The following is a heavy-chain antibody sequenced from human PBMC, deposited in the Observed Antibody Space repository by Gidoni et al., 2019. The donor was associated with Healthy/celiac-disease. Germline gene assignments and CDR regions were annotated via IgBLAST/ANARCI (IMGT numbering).Heavy chain of an antibody. Sequence: EVQLVESGGGLVKPGGSIRLYCDASGLTFSNACMSLGRQGPGKGLEWVGCMKSKTDGGTTDYAAPVKGRFTISRDDSKNTMYLQMNSLKTEDTAVYYCTTIAVVTAGNDYWGQGTLVTVSS. CDR3: TTIAVVTAGNDY. D-gene: IGHD2-21*02. J-gene: IGHJ4*02. CDR1: GLTFSNAC. CDR2: MKSKTDGGTT. V-gene: IGHV3-15*01.